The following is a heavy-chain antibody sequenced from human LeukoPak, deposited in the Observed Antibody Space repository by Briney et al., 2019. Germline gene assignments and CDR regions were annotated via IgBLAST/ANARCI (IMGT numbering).Heavy chain of an antibody. CDR2: ISAYNGNT. D-gene: IGHD3-22*01. CDR1: GYTFTSYG. Sequence: GASVKVSCKASGYTFTSYGISWVRQAPGQGLEWMGWISAYNGNTNYAQKLQGRVTMTTDTSTSTAYVELRSLRSDDTAVYYCARGLLYYDSSGYYENFDYWGQGTLVTVSS. J-gene: IGHJ4*02. V-gene: IGHV1-18*01. CDR3: ARGLLYYDSSGYYENFDY.